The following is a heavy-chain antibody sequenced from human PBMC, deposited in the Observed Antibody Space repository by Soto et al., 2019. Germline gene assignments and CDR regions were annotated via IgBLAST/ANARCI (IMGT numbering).Heavy chain of an antibody. Sequence: EVQLVESGGGLVQPGGSLSLSCKASGFNFSSYWTHWVRQVPGRGLVWVSRINSDGSRTSYADSVKGRFTISRDNAKNTLYLQMNSLRAEDTAVYYCARDLSSCSSARCYSYYYGMDVWGQGTTVTVSS. CDR1: GFNFSSYW. CDR3: ARDLSSCSSARCYSYYYGMDV. D-gene: IGHD2-2*01. J-gene: IGHJ6*02. V-gene: IGHV3-74*01. CDR2: INSDGSRT.